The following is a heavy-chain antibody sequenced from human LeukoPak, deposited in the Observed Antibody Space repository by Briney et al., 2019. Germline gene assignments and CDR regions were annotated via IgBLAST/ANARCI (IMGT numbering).Heavy chain of an antibody. J-gene: IGHJ4*02. D-gene: IGHD2-2*01. CDR3: AREGSIVVVPAAFDY. Sequence: GGSLRLSCAASGFTFSDYYMSWIRQAPGKGLEWVSYISSSGSTIYYADSVKGRFTISRDNAKNSLYLQMNSLRAEDTAVYYCAREGSIVVVPAAFDYWGQGTLVTVSS. CDR2: ISSSGSTI. CDR1: GFTFSDYY. V-gene: IGHV3-11*04.